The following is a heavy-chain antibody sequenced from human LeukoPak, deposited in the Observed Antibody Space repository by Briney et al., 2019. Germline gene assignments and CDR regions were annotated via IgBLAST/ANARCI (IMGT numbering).Heavy chain of an antibody. CDR1: GFTFSRYW. CDR3: ARSLVVGATYPYH. V-gene: IGHV3-74*01. D-gene: IGHD1-26*01. CDR2: INSDGRST. J-gene: IGHJ5*02. Sequence: GGSLRLSCVASGFTFSRYWMHWVRQAPGKGLVWVSRINSDGRSTNYADSVKGRFSISRDNAENTSYLQMNSLRVEDTAVYYCARSLVVGATYPYHWGQGTLVTVSS.